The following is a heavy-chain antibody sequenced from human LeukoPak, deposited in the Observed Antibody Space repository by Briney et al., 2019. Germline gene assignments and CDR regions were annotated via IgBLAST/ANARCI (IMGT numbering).Heavy chain of an antibody. CDR1: GFTFSSYA. CDR3: ARDPSGGYLDY. D-gene: IGHD1-26*01. CDR2: ISYDGSNK. Sequence: PGRSLRLSCAASGFTFSSYAMHWVRQAPGKGLEWVAVISYDGSNKYYADSVKGRFTISRDNSKNTLYLQMNSLRAEDTAVYYCARDPSGGYLDYWGQGTLVTVSS. V-gene: IGHV3-30-3*01. J-gene: IGHJ4*02.